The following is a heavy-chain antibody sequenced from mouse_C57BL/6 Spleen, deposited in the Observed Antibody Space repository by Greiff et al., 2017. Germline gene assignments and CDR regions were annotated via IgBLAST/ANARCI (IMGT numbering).Heavy chain of an antibody. J-gene: IGHJ2*01. D-gene: IGHD2-4*01. CDR2: IDPEDGET. CDR3: ARGDYEDY. CDR1: GFNIKDYY. V-gene: IGHV14-2*01. Sequence: EVQGVESGAELVKPGASVKLSCTASGFNIKDYYMHWVKQRTEQGLEWIGRIDPEDGETKYAPKFTGKATITADTSSNTAYLQLISLTSEDTAVYYCARGDYEDYWGQGTTLTVSS.